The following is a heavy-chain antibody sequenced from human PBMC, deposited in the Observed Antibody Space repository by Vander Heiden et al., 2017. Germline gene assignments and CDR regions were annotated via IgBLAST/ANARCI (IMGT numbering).Heavy chain of an antibody. CDR1: GVTFGSYA. D-gene: IGHD2-15*01. CDR3: ARDGRDYASDD. CDR2: IAYDGSNK. Sequence: QVQLVAPGGGVVQPGRSLRLSCAASGVTFGSYAMHVVRQATGKGLGWVEVIAYDGSNKYYADSVKGRFTISRDNSKNTLYLKMNSLRAEDTAVYYCARDGRDYASDDWGQGTLVTVSS. J-gene: IGHJ4*02. V-gene: IGHV3-30-3*01.